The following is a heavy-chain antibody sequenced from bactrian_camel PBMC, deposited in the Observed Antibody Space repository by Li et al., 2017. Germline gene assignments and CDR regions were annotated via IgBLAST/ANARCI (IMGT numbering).Heavy chain of an antibody. D-gene: IGHD5*01. Sequence: HVQLVESGGGLVQPGGSLRLSCAASGFTFTSYWMNWVRQAPGKGLEWVSTVYRNGTSTYYADSVRGRFTVSSDNEQTTMYLQMNGLESEDTARYYCTTGSRYTSWFGGAYEYDYWGQGTQVTVS. CDR1: GFTFTSYW. CDR3: TTGSRYTSWFGGAYEYDY. J-gene: IGHJ4*01. CDR2: VYRNGTST. V-gene: IGHV3S6*01.